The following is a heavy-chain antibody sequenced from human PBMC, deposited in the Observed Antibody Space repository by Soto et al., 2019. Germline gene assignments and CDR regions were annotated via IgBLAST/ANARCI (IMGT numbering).Heavy chain of an antibody. CDR3: ARGRCSGGSCYSNYYYGMDV. D-gene: IGHD2-15*01. J-gene: IGHJ6*02. CDR1: GFTFSSYS. CDR2: ISSSSTI. Sequence: LRLSCAASGFTFSSYSMNWVRQAPGKGLEWVSYISSSSTIYYADSVKGRFTISRDNAKNSLYLQMNSLRDEDTAVYYCARGRCSGGSCYSNYYYGMDVWGQGTTVTVSS. V-gene: IGHV3-48*02.